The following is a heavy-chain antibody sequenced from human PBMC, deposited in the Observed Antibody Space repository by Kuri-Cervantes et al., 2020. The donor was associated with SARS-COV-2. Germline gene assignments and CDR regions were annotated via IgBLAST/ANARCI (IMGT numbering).Heavy chain of an antibody. J-gene: IGHJ3*02. D-gene: IGHD1-26*01. CDR1: GFTFNSYG. CDR3: AGFPEWELLPFDI. Sequence: GESLKFSCAASGFTFNSYGIHWVRQAPGKGLEWVALISYDGINKYYADSVEGRFTISRDSSKNTVYLQINSLSPEDTAVHYCAGFPEWELLPFDIWGQGTGVTVSS. CDR2: ISYDGINK. V-gene: IGHV3-30*03.